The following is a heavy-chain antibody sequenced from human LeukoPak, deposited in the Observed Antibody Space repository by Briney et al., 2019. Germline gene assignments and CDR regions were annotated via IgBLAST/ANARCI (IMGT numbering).Heavy chain of an antibody. Sequence: PGGSLRLSCAASGFTFSSYAMSWVRQAPGKGLEWDSAISGSGGSTYYADSVKGRFTISRDNSKNTVYLQMNSLRAEDTAVYYCAKDPYGTRYFDYWGQGTLVTVSS. J-gene: IGHJ4*02. CDR3: AKDPYGTRYFDY. CDR1: GFTFSSYA. D-gene: IGHD2-2*01. CDR2: ISGSGGST. V-gene: IGHV3-23*01.